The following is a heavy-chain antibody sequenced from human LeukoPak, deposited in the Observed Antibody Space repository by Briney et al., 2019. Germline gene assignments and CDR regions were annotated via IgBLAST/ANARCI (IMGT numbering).Heavy chain of an antibody. CDR3: ARERGYSGYALDY. V-gene: IGHV3-48*01. D-gene: IGHD5-12*01. CDR1: GFTFSSYS. J-gene: IGHJ4*02. Sequence: GGSLRLSCAASGFTFSSYSRNWVRQAPGKGLEWVSYISSSSSTIYYADSVKGRFTISRDNAKNSLYLQMNSLRAEDTAVYYCARERGYSGYALDYWGQGTLVTVSS. CDR2: ISSSSSTI.